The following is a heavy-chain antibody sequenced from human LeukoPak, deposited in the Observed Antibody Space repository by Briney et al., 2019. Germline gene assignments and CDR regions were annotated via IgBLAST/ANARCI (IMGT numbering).Heavy chain of an antibody. J-gene: IGHJ3*02. Sequence: PSETLSLTCTVSGGSISSYYWSWIRQPPGKGLEWIGNIYYSGSTNYNPSLKSRVTISVDTSKNQFSLKLSSVTAADTAVYYCARSSVGRAHLLPDYGDYSLCAFDIWGQGTMVTVSS. CDR1: GGSISSYY. D-gene: IGHD4-17*01. CDR2: IYYSGST. V-gene: IGHV4-59*08. CDR3: ARSSVGRAHLLPDYGDYSLCAFDI.